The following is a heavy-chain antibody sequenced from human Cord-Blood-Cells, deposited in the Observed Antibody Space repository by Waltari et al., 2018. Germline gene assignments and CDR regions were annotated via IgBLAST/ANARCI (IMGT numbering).Heavy chain of an antibody. CDR3: ARAVGMSRNYFDY. Sequence: QVQLQESGPGLVKPSETLSLTCTVSGGSISSYYWSWIRQPPGKGLEWIGYIYYSGSTNSNPSLKSRVTISVDTSKNQFSLKLSSVTAADTAVYYCARAVGMSRNYFDYWGQGTLVTVSS. J-gene: IGHJ4*02. CDR2: IYYSGST. V-gene: IGHV4-59*01. CDR1: GGSISSYY. D-gene: IGHD2-21*01.